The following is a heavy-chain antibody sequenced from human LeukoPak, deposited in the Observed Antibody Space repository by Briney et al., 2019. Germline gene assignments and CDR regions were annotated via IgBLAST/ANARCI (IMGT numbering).Heavy chain of an antibody. J-gene: IGHJ5*02. CDR1: GGTFSSYA. CDR2: INPNSGGT. CDR3: ARDRLAVAGTGENWFDP. V-gene: IGHV1-2*02. D-gene: IGHD6-19*01. Sequence: ASVTVSCKASGGTFSSYAISWVRQAPGQGLEGMGWINPNSGGTNYAQKFQRRVTMTRDTSISTAYMELSRPRSDDTAVYYCARDRLAVAGTGENWFDPWGQGTLVTVSS.